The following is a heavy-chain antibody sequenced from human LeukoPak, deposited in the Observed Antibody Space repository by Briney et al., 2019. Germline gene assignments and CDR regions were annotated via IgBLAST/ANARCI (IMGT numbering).Heavy chain of an antibody. CDR2: SSGSGGST. D-gene: IGHD1-7*01. V-gene: IGHV3-23*01. J-gene: IGHJ4*02. Sequence: GGSLRLSCAAPGFTFSSYAMSWVRQAPGKRLEWVSASSGSGGSTYYADSVKGRFTISRDNSKNTLYLQMNSLRAEDTAVYYCAKDRRVGITGTTCFDYWGQRTLVTVSS. CDR3: AKDRRVGITGTTCFDY. CDR1: GFTFSSYA.